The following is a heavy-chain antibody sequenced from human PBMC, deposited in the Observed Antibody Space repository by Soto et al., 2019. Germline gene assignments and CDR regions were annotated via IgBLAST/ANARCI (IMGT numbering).Heavy chain of an antibody. J-gene: IGHJ3*02. CDR2: ISGTSSYA. D-gene: IGHD3-10*01. CDR3: LRDSHYYGSGSYSHDAFDT. V-gene: IGHV3-11*05. CDR1: GFTFSDYY. Sequence: QVQLVESGGGLVKPGGSLRLSCAASGFTFSDYYMTWIRQAPGKGLEWVSYISGTSSYANYADSVKGRFTISRDNAKNSLYLQMNSLRAEDTAVYYCLRDSHYYGSGSYSHDAFDTWGQGTVATVSS.